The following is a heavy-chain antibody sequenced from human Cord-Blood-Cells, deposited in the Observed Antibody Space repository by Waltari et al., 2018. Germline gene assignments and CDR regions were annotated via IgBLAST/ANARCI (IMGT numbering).Heavy chain of an antibody. CDR1: GYTLTELS. V-gene: IGHV1-24*01. D-gene: IGHD5-12*01. Sequence: QVQLVQSGAEVKKPGASVKVSCKVSGYTLTELSMHWVRQAPGKGLEWMGGVDPEDGETIYAQKCQGRVTMTEDTSTDTAYMELSSLRSEDTAVYYCATDSPVLVATFDAFDIWGQGTMVTVSS. CDR2: VDPEDGET. J-gene: IGHJ3*02. CDR3: ATDSPVLVATFDAFDI.